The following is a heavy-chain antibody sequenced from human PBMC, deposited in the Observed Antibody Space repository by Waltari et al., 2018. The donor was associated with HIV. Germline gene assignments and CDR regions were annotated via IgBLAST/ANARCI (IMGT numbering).Heavy chain of an antibody. V-gene: IGHV3-48*01. CDR2: ISSSSSTI. J-gene: IGHJ4*02. CDR3: ASLRYYYDSSGFDY. Sequence: EVQLVESGGGLVQPGGSLRLSCAASGFTFSSYSMNWVRQAPGKGLEWVSYISSSSSTIYYADSVKGRFTISRDNAKNSLYLQMNSLRAEDTAVYYCASLRYYYDSSGFDYWGQGTLVTVSS. CDR1: GFTFSSYS. D-gene: IGHD3-22*01.